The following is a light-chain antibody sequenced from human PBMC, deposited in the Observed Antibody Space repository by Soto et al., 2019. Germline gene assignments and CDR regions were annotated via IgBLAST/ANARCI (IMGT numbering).Light chain of an antibody. V-gene: IGLV2-14*01. Sequence: QSALTQPASVSGSPGQSITISCTGTSSDVGGYNYVSWYQQHPGKAPKLMIYDVSNRPSGVSNRFSGSKSGNTASLTISGLQAEDEADYYCSSYTCSSTLLYVFGTGTNVTVL. J-gene: IGLJ1*01. CDR2: DVS. CDR3: SSYTCSSTLLYV. CDR1: SSDVGGYNY.